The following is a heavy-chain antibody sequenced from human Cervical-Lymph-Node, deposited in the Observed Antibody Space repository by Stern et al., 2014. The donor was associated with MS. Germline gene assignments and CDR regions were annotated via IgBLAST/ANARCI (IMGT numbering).Heavy chain of an antibody. CDR2: TDHSGGS. CDR3: AREYDASGYYDY. D-gene: IGHD3-22*01. CDR1: GGSISSRGYS. J-gene: IGHJ4*02. Sequence: VQLVESGSGLVKPSQTLSLTCAVSGGSISSRGYSWTWIRQPPGKALEWIGYTDHSGGSYFHPSLESRVTMSVDTSKNQFSLKLSSVTAADTALYYCAREYDASGYYDYWGQGTQVTVSS. V-gene: IGHV4-30-2*01.